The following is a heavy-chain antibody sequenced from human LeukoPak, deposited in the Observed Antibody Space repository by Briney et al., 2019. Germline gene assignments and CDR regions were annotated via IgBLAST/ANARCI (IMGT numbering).Heavy chain of an antibody. D-gene: IGHD3-10*01. CDR2: IIPIFGTA. J-gene: IGHJ6*03. CDR3: ATDYGSGRRYYYVDV. Sequence: VKVSCKASGGTFSSYAISWVRQAPGQGLEWMGGIIPIFGTANYAQKFQGRVTITTDESTSTAYMELSSLRSEDTAVYYCATDYGSGRRYYYVDVWGKGTTVTVSS. CDR1: GGTFSSYA. V-gene: IGHV1-69*13.